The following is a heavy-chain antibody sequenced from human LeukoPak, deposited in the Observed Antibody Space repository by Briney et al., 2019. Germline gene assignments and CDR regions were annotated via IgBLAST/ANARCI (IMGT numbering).Heavy chain of an antibody. CDR3: ARQATMVRGKFDY. D-gene: IGHD3-10*01. V-gene: IGHV4-34*01. Sequence: SETLSLTCAVYGGSFSGYYWSWIRQPPGKGLEWIGEINHSGSTNYNPSLKSRVTISVDTSKNQFSLKLSSVTAADTAVYYCARQATMVRGKFDYWGQGALVTVSS. CDR2: INHSGST. CDR1: GGSFSGYY. J-gene: IGHJ4*02.